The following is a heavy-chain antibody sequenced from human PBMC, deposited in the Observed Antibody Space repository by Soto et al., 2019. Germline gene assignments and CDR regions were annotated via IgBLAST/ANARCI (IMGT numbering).Heavy chain of an antibody. D-gene: IGHD6-19*01. CDR1: GFTFSTYG. CDR3: AKEGALRGWTYGDY. J-gene: IGHJ4*02. Sequence: QVQLVESGGGVVQPGRSLRLSCAASGFTFSTYGMHWVRQAPGKGLEWVAVISYDGNEKHYADSVKGRFTIARVNSKDTLSLQMNSLRDEDTAVYYCAKEGALRGWTYGDYWGQGTLVTVSS. V-gene: IGHV3-30*18. CDR2: ISYDGNEK.